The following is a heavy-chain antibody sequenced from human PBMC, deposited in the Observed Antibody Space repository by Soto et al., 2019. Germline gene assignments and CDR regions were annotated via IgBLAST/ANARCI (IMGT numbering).Heavy chain of an antibody. V-gene: IGHV3-15*01. CDR3: TTDLWRLDVVVGSTEYFNP. D-gene: IGHD2-21*01. J-gene: IGHJ5*02. CDR1: GVTFSGAW. CDR2: IKSKSDGGTT. Sequence: GGTLRLSCAASGVTFSGAWMSWVRQAPGKGLDWVGRIKSKSDGGTTEYAAPVRGRFTNSRADTNNTLYLQMNSLKTEDTAVYYCTTDLWRLDVVVGSTEYFNPWGQGTSVTVSS.